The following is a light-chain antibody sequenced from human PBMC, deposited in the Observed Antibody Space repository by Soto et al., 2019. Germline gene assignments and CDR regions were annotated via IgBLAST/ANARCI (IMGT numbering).Light chain of an antibody. J-gene: IGKJ1*01. CDR2: GAS. CDR1: QAVTSKF. V-gene: IGKV3-20*01. Sequence: EIVLTQSPGTLSLSPGDEATLSCKASQAVTSKFLAWYQQKAGQPPRLLILGASTRATGIADRFSGSGSGTDFTLTISRLEPEDFAVYYCQQYGNSRGTFGQGTKVDIK. CDR3: QQYGNSRGT.